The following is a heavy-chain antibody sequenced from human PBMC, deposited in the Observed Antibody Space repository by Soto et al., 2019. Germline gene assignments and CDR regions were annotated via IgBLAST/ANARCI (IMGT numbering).Heavy chain of an antibody. CDR1: GDTFSSYA. CDR3: ARDPLSSFAMDV. J-gene: IGHJ6*02. CDR2: IIPTFGRT. Sequence: GPSVKVSCKASGDTFSSYAISWVRQAPGKGLEWMGKIIPTFGRTNYAQKFQGRLTISADDSTSTAYMELSSLLSEDTAVYYCARDPLSSFAMDVWGQGTTVTVS. V-gene: IGHV1-69*13. D-gene: IGHD3-10*02.